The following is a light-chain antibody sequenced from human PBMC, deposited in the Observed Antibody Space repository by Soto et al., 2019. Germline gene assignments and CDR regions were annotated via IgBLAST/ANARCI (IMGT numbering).Light chain of an antibody. V-gene: IGKV3-11*01. CDR1: HSFRGL. CDR3: QQRHRSPIT. Sequence: ELVLTQSPLPMSLTPGERAPLSCSASHSFRGLLAWYQQKPGQAPRLLIYDAYNRATGIPPRFSGSGSGTDFTLTISSLEPEESAVYYCQQRHRSPITFCQGTKVDIK. CDR2: DAY. J-gene: IGKJ1*01.